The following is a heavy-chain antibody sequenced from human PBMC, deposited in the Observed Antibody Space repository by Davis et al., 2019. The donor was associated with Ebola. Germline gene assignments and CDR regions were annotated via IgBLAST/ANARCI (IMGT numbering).Heavy chain of an antibody. Sequence: PGGSLRLSCAASGFTFSSYAMSWVRQAPGKGLEWVGEINYRGDTAYNPSLKSRVTISIDQSKMQFSLRLVSVTAADTAIYYCASPHQIRRRRCFDSWGQGNLVVVSS. J-gene: IGHJ4*02. D-gene: IGHD5-24*01. CDR3: ASPHQIRRRRCFDS. V-gene: IGHV4-34*01. CDR1: GFTFSSYA. CDR2: INYRGDT.